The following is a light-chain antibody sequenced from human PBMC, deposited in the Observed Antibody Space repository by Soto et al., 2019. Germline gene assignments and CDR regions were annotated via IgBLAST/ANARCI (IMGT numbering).Light chain of an antibody. J-gene: IGLJ3*02. CDR3: QTWVSGIRV. V-gene: IGLV4-69*01. Sequence: QPVLTQSPSASASLGASVKLTCTLTTGHSSYAIAWHQQQPEKGPRYLMKLNSDGRYIKGDGIPDRFSGSSSGTERYLTISSLQSEDEADYYCQTWVSGIRVFGGGTKVTVL. CDR2: LNSDGRY. CDR1: TGHSSYA.